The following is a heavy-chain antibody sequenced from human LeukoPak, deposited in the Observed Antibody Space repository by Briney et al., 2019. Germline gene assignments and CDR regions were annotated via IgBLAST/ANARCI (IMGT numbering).Heavy chain of an antibody. CDR2: IYHSGST. D-gene: IGHD5-18*01. J-gene: IGHJ6*02. V-gene: IGHV4-4*02. CDR1: GGSISSSNW. Sequence: PSETLSLTCAVSGGSISSSNWWSWVRQPPGKGLEWIGEIYHSGSTNYNPSLKSRVTISVDTSKNQFSLKLSSVTAADTAVYYCARGIQLWSYYYYYGMDVWGQGTTVTVSS. CDR3: ARGIQLWSYYYYYGMDV.